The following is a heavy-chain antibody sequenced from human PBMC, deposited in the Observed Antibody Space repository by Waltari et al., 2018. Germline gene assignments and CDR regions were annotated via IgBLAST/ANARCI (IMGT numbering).Heavy chain of an antibody. CDR1: GGSISSSSYY. V-gene: IGHV4-39*07. J-gene: IGHJ4*02. Sequence: QLQLQESGPGLVKPSETLSLTCTVSGGSISSSSYYWGWIRQPPGKGLEWIGGIYYSGSTYYHPSLKSRVTISVDTSKNQFSLKLSSVTAADTAVYYCARERGIVGATLEDYWGQGTLVTVSS. CDR2: IYYSGST. D-gene: IGHD1-26*01. CDR3: ARERGIVGATLEDY.